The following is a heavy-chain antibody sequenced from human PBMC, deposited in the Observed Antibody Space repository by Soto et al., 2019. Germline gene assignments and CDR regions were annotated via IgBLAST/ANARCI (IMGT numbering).Heavy chain of an antibody. CDR2: IYNDGSST. V-gene: IGHV3-74*01. CDR3: ARVANIVGAPDWYFDL. Sequence: EVQLVESGGGLVQPGGSLRLSCAASGFTFSSYWMHWVRQAPGKGLVWVSRIYNDGSSTSYADSVKGRFTISRDNAKNTLYLQMNRLRAEDTAVYHCARVANIVGAPDWYFDLWGRGTLVTVSS. J-gene: IGHJ2*01. CDR1: GFTFSSYW. D-gene: IGHD1-26*01.